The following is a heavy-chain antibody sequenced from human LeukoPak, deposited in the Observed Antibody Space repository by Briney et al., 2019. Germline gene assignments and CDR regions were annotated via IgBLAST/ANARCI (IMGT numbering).Heavy chain of an antibody. J-gene: IGHJ4*02. Sequence: PSETLSLTGAVYGGSFRGYYWSWIRKPPGKGLEWIGDINHSGSTNYNPSLKSRVTISVDTSKNQFSLKLSSVTAADTAVYYCARVRGMTTVTTVDYWGQGTLVTVSS. CDR1: GGSFRGYY. D-gene: IGHD4-17*01. V-gene: IGHV4-34*01. CDR2: INHSGST. CDR3: ARVRGMTTVTTVDY.